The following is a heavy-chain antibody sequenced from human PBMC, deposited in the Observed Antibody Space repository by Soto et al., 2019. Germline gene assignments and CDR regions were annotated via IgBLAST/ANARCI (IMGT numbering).Heavy chain of an antibody. Sequence: SETLSLTCTVSGGSISSSSYYWGWIRQPPGKGLEWIGSIYYSGSTYYNPSLKSRVTISVDTSKNQFSLKLSSVTAADTAVYYCARLNRYCSSTSCYTGVYNWFDPWGQGTLVTVSS. V-gene: IGHV4-39*01. D-gene: IGHD2-2*02. CDR2: IYYSGST. CDR1: GGSISSSSYY. CDR3: ARLNRYCSSTSCYTGVYNWFDP. J-gene: IGHJ5*02.